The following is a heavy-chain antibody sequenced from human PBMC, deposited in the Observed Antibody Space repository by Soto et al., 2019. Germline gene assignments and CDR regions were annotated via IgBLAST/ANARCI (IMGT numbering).Heavy chain of an antibody. CDR3: AKGAEGYVVSSLDY. D-gene: IGHD5-12*01. J-gene: IGHJ4*02. CDR1: GFIFSNYA. CDR2: ITSTGSST. Sequence: EVQLLESGGGFVQPGGSLRLSCAASGFIFSNYAMTWVRQAPGKGLEWVSAITSTGSSTYYADSVKGRFTISRDNSKNTLYLRINSLTAEDTAVYYCAKGAEGYVVSSLDYWGQGTLVTVSS. V-gene: IGHV3-23*01.